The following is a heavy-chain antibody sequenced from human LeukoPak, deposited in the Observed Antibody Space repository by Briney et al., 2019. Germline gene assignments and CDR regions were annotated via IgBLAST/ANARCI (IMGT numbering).Heavy chain of an antibody. D-gene: IGHD3-22*01. CDR1: GYTFTSCG. V-gene: IGHV1-18*01. J-gene: IGHJ4*02. CDR3: ARGFRQYDSSGYPLSY. CDR2: ISAYNGNT. Sequence: ASVKVSCKASGYTFTSCGISWVRQAPGRGLEWMGWISAYNGNTNYAQKLQGRVTMTTDTSTSTAYMELRSLRSDDTAVYYCARGFRQYDSSGYPLSYWGQGTLVTVSS.